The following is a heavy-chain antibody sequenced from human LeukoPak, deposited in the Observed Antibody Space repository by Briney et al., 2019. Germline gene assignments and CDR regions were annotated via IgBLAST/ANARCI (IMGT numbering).Heavy chain of an antibody. J-gene: IGHJ6*02. Sequence: SVKVSFKASGGTFSSYAISWVRQAPGQGLEWMGGIIPIFGTANYAQKFQGRVTITADESTSTAYMELSSLRSEDTAVYYCARSGELYYYGMDVWGQGTTVTVSS. CDR3: ARSGELYYYGMDV. D-gene: IGHD3-10*01. CDR2: IIPIFGTA. V-gene: IGHV1-69*13. CDR1: GGTFSSYA.